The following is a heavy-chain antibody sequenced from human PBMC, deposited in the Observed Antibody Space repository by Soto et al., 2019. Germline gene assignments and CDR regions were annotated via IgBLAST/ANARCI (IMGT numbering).Heavy chain of an antibody. CDR1: GFTFSSYS. CDR3: ARAVYGSGSYYPPGVLGSGYYMDV. J-gene: IGHJ6*03. D-gene: IGHD3-10*01. Sequence: GGSLRLSCAASGFTFSSYSMNWVRQAPGKGLEWVSSISSSSSYIYYADSVKGRFTISRDNAKNSLYLQMNSLRAEDTAVYYCARAVYGSGSYYPPGVLGSGYYMDVWGKGTTVTVSS. CDR2: ISSSSSYI. V-gene: IGHV3-21*01.